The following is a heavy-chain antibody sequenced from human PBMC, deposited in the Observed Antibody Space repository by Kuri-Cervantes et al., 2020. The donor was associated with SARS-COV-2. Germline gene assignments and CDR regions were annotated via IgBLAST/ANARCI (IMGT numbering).Heavy chain of an antibody. J-gene: IGHJ4*02. V-gene: IGHV4-34*01. Sequence: GSLRLSCTVSGGSISSYYWSWIRQPPGKGLEWIGEINHSGSTNYNPSLKSRVTISVDTSKNQFSLKLSSVTAADTAVYYCARGGYSSGWYQRTNFDYWGQGTLVTVSS. D-gene: IGHD6-19*01. CDR1: GGSISSYY. CDR2: INHSGST. CDR3: ARGGYSSGWYQRTNFDY.